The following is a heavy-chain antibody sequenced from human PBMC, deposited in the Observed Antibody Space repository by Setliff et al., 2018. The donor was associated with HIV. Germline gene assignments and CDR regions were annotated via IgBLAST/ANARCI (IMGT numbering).Heavy chain of an antibody. D-gene: IGHD3-10*01. J-gene: IGHJ5*02. CDR3: ARQPYDSRSFGWFDP. CDR2: MSPNSDNR. V-gene: IGHV1-8*01. CDR1: GYTFTTHD. Sequence: VASVKVSCKASGYTFTTHDNTHDINWVRQAPGQGLEWMGWMSPNSDNRGYAQKFQGRVTMTEDTSTDTAYMELSSLRSEDTAVYYCARQPYDSRSFGWFDPWGQGTLVTVSS.